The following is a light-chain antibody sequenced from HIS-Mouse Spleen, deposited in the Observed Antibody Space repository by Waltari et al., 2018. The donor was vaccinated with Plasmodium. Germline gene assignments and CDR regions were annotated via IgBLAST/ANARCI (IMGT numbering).Light chain of an antibody. CDR2: DAS. Sequence: DIQMTQSPSSPSASLGDRVTITCQASQDISNYLNWYQQKPGKAPKLLIYDASNLETGVPSRFSGSGSGTDFTFTISSLQPEDIATYYCQQYDNLPLTFGGGTKVEIK. CDR3: QQYDNLPLT. CDR1: QDISNY. J-gene: IGKJ4*01. V-gene: IGKV1-33*01.